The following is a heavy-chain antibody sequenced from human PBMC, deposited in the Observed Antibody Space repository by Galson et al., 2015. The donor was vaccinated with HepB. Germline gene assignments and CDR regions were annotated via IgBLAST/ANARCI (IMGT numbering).Heavy chain of an antibody. V-gene: IGHV3-30*02. Sequence: LRLSCAASGFIFSNYGMHWVRQAPGKGLEWVAFIPYDGSNKYYADSPKGRFTISRDNSKNTLYLQMNSLTAEDTAVYYCAKDYGSGNYYSYTFDYWGQGTLVTVSS. CDR2: IPYDGSNK. CDR1: GFIFSNYG. D-gene: IGHD3-10*01. J-gene: IGHJ4*02. CDR3: AKDYGSGNYYSYTFDY.